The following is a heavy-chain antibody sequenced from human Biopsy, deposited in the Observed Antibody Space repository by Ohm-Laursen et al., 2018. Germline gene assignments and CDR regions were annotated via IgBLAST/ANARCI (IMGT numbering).Heavy chain of an antibody. D-gene: IGHD2-15*01. CDR1: GFSFSDYY. Sequence: SLRLSCSASGFSFSDYYMSWIRQAPGKGLEWVSYISSRGSIINYADSVKGRFTISRDNAMNSLYLEMNSLRAEDTAVYYCAKDGVAVGAGGDPYYYGMDVWGQGTTVTVSS. V-gene: IGHV3-11*01. CDR3: AKDGVAVGAGGDPYYYGMDV. CDR2: ISSRGSII. J-gene: IGHJ6*02.